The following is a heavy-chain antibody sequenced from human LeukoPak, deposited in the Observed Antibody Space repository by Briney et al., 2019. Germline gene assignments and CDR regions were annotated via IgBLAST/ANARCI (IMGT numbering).Heavy chain of an antibody. J-gene: IGHJ3*02. D-gene: IGHD3-22*01. CDR2: INPDSGGT. Sequence: VASVKVSCKASGYTFTTYYLHWVRQAPGQGLEWMGWINPDSGGTNYAQTLQGRVTMTRDTPISTAYMQLSRLRSDHTAAYYCAGATTYYYDSSGYSDAFDIWGQGTMVTVSS. CDR1: GYTFTTYY. V-gene: IGHV1-2*02. CDR3: AGATTYYYDSSGYSDAFDI.